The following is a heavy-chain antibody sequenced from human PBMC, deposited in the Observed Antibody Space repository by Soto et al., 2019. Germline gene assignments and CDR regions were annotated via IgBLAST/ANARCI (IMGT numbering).Heavy chain of an antibody. Sequence: SETLSLTCTVSGASISVYSYYWTWIRQPPGKGLEWIGSSYYSGTTYFNPSLKSRATISVDTSKNQFSLRLTSVTAADTAIYYCTRRYNWNANYFDPWGPGALVTVSS. V-gene: IGHV4-39*01. CDR1: GASISVYSYY. J-gene: IGHJ5*02. CDR3: TRRYNWNANYFDP. CDR2: SYYSGTT. D-gene: IGHD1-20*01.